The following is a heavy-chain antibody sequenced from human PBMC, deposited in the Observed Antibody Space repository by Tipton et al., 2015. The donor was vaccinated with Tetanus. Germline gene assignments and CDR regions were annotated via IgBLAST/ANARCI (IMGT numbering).Heavy chain of an antibody. CDR3: AGAHCSDGGCNFDY. CDR2: IYPGDSDT. D-gene: IGHD2-15*01. J-gene: IGHJ4*01. Sequence: QLVQSGGEVKKPGESLKISCKGSGYIFNNYWIGWVRQMPGKGLEWMGIIYPGDSDTRYSPSFQGQVTISVDKSISTAYLQWSSRKASDPPMFYCAGAHCSDGGCNFDYGGQEPWSPSPQ. CDR1: GYIFNNYW. V-gene: IGHV5-51*01.